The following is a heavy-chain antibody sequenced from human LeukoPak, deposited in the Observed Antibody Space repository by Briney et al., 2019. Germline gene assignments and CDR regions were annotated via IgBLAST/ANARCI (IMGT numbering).Heavy chain of an antibody. J-gene: IGHJ4*02. CDR2: IYSGGST. CDR3: ARYFSDSSGYPFYFDY. V-gene: IGHV3-53*01. CDR1: GFIVSSNY. D-gene: IGHD3-22*01. Sequence: GGSLRLSCAASGFIVSSNYMSWVRQAPGKGLEWVSVIYSGGSTYYADSVKGRFTIYRDNSKNTLYLQMNSLRAEDTAVYYCARYFSDSSGYPFYFDYWGQGTLVTVSS.